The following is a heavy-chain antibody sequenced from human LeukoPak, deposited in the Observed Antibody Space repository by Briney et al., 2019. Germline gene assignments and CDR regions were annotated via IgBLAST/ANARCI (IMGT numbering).Heavy chain of an antibody. CDR1: GDSVSSKSVA. Sequence: SQTLSLTCAISGDSVSSKSVAWSWIRQSPSRGLEWLGRTYYRSKWYNEYAISVKSRIIINPETSKNQFSLQLNSVTPEDTAVYYCAELERGYWGQGTLVTVSS. V-gene: IGHV6-1*01. CDR2: TYYRSKWYN. J-gene: IGHJ4*02. CDR3: AELERGY. D-gene: IGHD1-1*01.